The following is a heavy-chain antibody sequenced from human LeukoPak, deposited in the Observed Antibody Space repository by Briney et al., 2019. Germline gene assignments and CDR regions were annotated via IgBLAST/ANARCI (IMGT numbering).Heavy chain of an antibody. Sequence: GGPLTLSCAACGFTFSSYAMHWLRQAPGKRLEWVAVISYGGSNKYYADSVKGRFTISRDNSKNTLYLQMNSLRAEDTAVYYCARGGSYYDSSIGYYWGQGTLVTVSS. J-gene: IGHJ4*02. V-gene: IGHV3-30*17. CDR2: ISYGGSNK. CDR1: GFTFSSYA. D-gene: IGHD3-22*01. CDR3: ARGGSYYDSSIGYY.